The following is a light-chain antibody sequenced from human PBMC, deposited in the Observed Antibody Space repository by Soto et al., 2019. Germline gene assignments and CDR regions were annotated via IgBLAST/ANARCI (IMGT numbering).Light chain of an antibody. CDR1: QSVSSN. CDR3: QQYNNWPPAT. V-gene: IGKV3-15*01. Sequence: EIVMTQSPATLSVSPGERATLSCRASQSVSSNLAWYQQKPGQAPRLLIYGASTRATGIPARFSGSGSGTEFTLTNSSLQSEDFAVYYCQQYNNWPPATFGQGTRLENK. CDR2: GAS. J-gene: IGKJ5*01.